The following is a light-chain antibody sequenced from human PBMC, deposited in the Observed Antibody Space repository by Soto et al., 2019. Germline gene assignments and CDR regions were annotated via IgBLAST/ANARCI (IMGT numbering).Light chain of an antibody. CDR2: HNN. V-gene: IGLV1-51*01. Sequence: QSVLTQPPSVSAAPGQTVTIFCFGSSSNIGHLYVSWYQQPPGTAPQPLIYHNNKRPSGIPDRFSGSKSGTTATLGITGLQTGDEADYYCGTWDSSLRAVVFGGGTKVTVL. CDR3: GTWDSSLRAVV. CDR1: SSNIGHLY. J-gene: IGLJ3*02.